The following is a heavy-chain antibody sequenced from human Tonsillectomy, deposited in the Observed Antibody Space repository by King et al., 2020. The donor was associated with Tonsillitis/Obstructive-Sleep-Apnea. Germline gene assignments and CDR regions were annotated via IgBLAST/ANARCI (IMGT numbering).Heavy chain of an antibody. CDR2: ISGSDGNT. J-gene: IGHJ6*02. V-gene: IGHV3-23*04. CDR1: RFTFSSYA. Sequence: VQLVESGGGLVQPGGSLRLSCAASRFTFSSYAMSWVRQAPGKGLEWVSSISGSDGNTYYADSVKGRFTISRDNSKNTLYLQMNSLRAEDQAIYYCAKDRDSYSSSPEYYGMDVWGQVTAVTVSS. CDR3: AKDRDSYSSSPEYYGMDV. D-gene: IGHD6-13*01.